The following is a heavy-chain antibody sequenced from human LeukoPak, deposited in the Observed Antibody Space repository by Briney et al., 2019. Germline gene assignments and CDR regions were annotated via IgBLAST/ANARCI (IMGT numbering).Heavy chain of an antibody. CDR1: GFTFSTFW. D-gene: IGHD3-10*01. CDR3: ASYSSSRGDIEY. J-gene: IGHJ4*02. Sequence: PGGSLRLSCAASGFTFSTFWMNWVRQAPGKGLEWVANKKQDGKEKHYLDSVKGRFTISRDNAKNSLYLQMDSLRAEDTAVYYCASYSSSRGDIEYWGQGTLVTVSS. CDR2: KKQDGKEK. V-gene: IGHV3-7*02.